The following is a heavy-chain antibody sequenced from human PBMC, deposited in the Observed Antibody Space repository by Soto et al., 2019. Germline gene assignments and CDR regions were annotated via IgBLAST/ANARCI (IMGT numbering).Heavy chain of an antibody. V-gene: IGHV3-23*01. CDR1: GFTFSSYA. CDR2: ISGSGGST. J-gene: IGHJ3*02. CDR3: AKGYDSSGYYVGDAFDI. D-gene: IGHD3-22*01. Sequence: GGSLRLSCAASGFTFSSYAMSWVRQAPGKGLEWVSAISGSGGSTYYADSVKGRFTISRDNSKNTLYLQMNSLRAEDTAVYYCAKGYDSSGYYVGDAFDIWGQGTMVTVSS.